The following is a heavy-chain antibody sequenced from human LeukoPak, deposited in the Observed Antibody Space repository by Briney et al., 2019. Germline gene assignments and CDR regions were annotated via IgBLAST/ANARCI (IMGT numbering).Heavy chain of an antibody. CDR1: GGTFSSYA. J-gene: IGHJ6*03. Sequence: RASVKVSCKASGGTFSSYAISWVRQAPGQGLEWMGGIIPIFGTANYAQKFQGRVTITADESTSTAYMELRSLRSDDTAVYYCARDTYDILTGYYKKTYYMDVWGKGTTVTISS. CDR2: IIPIFGTA. CDR3: ARDTYDILTGYYKKTYYMDV. D-gene: IGHD3-9*01. V-gene: IGHV1-69*13.